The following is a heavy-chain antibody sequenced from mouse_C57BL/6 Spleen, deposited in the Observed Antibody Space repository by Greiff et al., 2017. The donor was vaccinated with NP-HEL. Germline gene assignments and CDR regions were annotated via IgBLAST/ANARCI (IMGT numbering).Heavy chain of an antibody. CDR1: GFSLTSYC. CDR2: IWRGGST. CDR3: AKNENYYAMDY. J-gene: IGHJ4*01. Sequence: QVQLQQSGPGLVQPSQSLSITCTVSGFSLTSYCVHWVRQSPGKGLAWLGVIWRGGSTDYNAASLSRLSITKDNSKSQVFFKMNSLHADDTAIYYCAKNENYYAMDYWGQGTSVTVAS. V-gene: IGHV2-5*01.